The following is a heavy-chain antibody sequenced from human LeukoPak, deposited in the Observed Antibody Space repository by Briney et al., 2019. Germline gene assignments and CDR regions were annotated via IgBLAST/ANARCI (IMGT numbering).Heavy chain of an antibody. D-gene: IGHD3-10*01. CDR1: GGTFISYA. V-gene: IGHV1-69*04. Sequence: SVKVSYKASGGTFISYASSWVRQPPGRGREWVGRIIPILGRANYAQKFQGRVTSTADKSTSTAYIELSSLRSEDTAVYYCAIDYYASGNYYYGPHNWGPGTLVTVSS. J-gene: IGHJ4*02. CDR3: AIDYYASGNYYYGPHN. CDR2: IIPILGRA.